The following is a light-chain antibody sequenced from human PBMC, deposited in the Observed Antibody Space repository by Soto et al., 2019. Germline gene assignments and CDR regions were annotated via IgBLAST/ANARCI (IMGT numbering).Light chain of an antibody. CDR3: QQYGRT. CDR2: GAS. V-gene: IGKV3-15*01. Sequence: EIVMTQSPATLSVSPGERATLSCRARQSVSSNLAWYQQKPGQAPRLLIYGASTRATGIPARFSGSGSGTDFTLTISRLEPEDFAVYYCQQYGRTFGQGTKVDIK. J-gene: IGKJ1*01. CDR1: QSVSSN.